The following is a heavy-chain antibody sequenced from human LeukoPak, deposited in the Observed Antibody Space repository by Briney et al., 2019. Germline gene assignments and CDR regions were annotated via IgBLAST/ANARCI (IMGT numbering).Heavy chain of an antibody. CDR3: AKDRGGGAAAELDF. CDR1: GFTFTSYA. J-gene: IGHJ4*02. D-gene: IGHD6-13*01. Sequence: PGGSLRLSCAASGFTFTSYAMSWVRQAPGKGLEWVSTISYSGGSTYYADSVKGRFTISRDNSKNTLYLQLNSLGAEDTAIYYCAKDRGGGAAAELDFWGQGTLVAVSS. V-gene: IGHV3-23*01. CDR2: ISYSGGST.